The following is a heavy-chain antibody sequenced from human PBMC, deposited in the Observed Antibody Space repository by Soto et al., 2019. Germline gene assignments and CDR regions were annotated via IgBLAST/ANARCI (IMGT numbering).Heavy chain of an antibody. CDR1: GFTVSSNY. V-gene: IGHV3-53*04. D-gene: IGHD6-13*01. CDR2: IYSGGST. Sequence: PGGSLRLSCAASGFTVSSNYMSWVRQAPGKGLEWVSVIYSGGSTYYANSVKGRFTISRHNSKNTLYLQMNSLRAEDTAVYYCARGLGSSSSWYFDYWGQGTLATVSS. J-gene: IGHJ4*02. CDR3: ARGLGSSSSWYFDY.